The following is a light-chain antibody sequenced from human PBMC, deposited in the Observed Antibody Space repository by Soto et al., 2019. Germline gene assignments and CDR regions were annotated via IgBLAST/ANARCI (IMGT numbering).Light chain of an antibody. CDR1: MRDVGAYNL. CDR3: SSYTTSYFYV. CDR2: GVK. Sequence: QSVLTQPASVSGSAGQSITISCSGTMRDVGAYNLVSWYQQHPGKAPKLIIYGVKNRPSGVSNRFSASKSAFTASLTISGLQAEDEADYYCSSYTTSYFYVFGPGTKVTVL. J-gene: IGLJ1*01. V-gene: IGLV2-14*01.